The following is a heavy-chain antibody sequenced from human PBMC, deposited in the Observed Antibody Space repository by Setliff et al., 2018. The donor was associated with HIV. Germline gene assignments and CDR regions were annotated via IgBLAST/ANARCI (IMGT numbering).Heavy chain of an antibody. J-gene: IGHJ4*02. Sequence: SETLSLTCTVSGGSIRSSNYYWGWIRQPPGKGLEWIGHIYYTGNTNYNPSLKSRVAISVDTSKNLFSLKMNSVTPADTAVYYCAGGIENFWSGYIRWGQGTLVAVSS. V-gene: IGHV4-39*07. D-gene: IGHD3-3*01. CDR3: AGGIENFWSGYIR. CDR2: IYYTGNT. CDR1: GGSIRSSNYY.